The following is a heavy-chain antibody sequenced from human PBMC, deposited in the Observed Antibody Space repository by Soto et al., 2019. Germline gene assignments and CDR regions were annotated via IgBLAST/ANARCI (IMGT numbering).Heavy chain of an antibody. J-gene: IGHJ1*01. Sequence: SETLSLTCTVSGGSISSGGYYWSWIRQHPGKGLEWIGYIYYGGSTYYNPSLKSRATISGDTSKNQFSLKLSSVTAADTAVYYCARGGYFYETSGTDVYDHWGQGILVTVSS. V-gene: IGHV4-31*03. CDR3: ARGGYFYETSGTDVYDH. D-gene: IGHD3-22*01. CDR1: GGSISSGGYY. CDR2: IYYGGST.